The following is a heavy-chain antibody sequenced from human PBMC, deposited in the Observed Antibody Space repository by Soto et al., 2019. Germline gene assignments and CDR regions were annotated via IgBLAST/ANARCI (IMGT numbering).Heavy chain of an antibody. CDR1: GFAFSSYS. D-gene: IGHD6-13*01. Sequence: EVQLVESGGGLVQPGESLRLSCAASGFAFSSYSMNWVRQAPGKGLEWVSYISSSSSTIYYADSVKGRFTISRDNAKNSLYLQMNSLRAEDTAVYYCARGVEPTGKIIDYWGQGTLVTVSS. CDR2: ISSSSSTI. V-gene: IGHV3-48*01. J-gene: IGHJ4*02. CDR3: ARGVEPTGKIIDY.